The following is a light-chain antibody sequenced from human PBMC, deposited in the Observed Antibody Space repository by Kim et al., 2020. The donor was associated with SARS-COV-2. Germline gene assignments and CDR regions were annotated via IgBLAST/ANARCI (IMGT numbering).Light chain of an antibody. CDR1: KLGDKH. CDR2: QDK. J-gene: IGLJ1*01. CDR3: QAWDSNTCV. V-gene: IGLV3-1*01. Sequence: SYELTQPPSVSVSPGQTATITCSGEKLGDKHTSWYQQRPGQSPILVIYQDKRRPSGIPERSSGFNSGNTATLTISETQTLEEADYFCQAWDSNTCVFGTG.